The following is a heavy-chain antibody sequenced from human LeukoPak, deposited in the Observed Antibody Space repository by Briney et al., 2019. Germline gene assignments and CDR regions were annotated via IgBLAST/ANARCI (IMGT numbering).Heavy chain of an antibody. Sequence: PGGSLRLSCAASGFTFDDYGMSWVRQAPGKGLEWVSGINWNGGSTGYADSVKGRFTISRDNAKNSLYLQMNSLRAEDTALYYCARRFSTITTTVTTAVDYWGQGTLVTVSS. CDR2: INWNGGST. D-gene: IGHD4-17*01. J-gene: IGHJ4*02. V-gene: IGHV3-20*04. CDR3: ARRFSTITTTVTTAVDY. CDR1: GFTFDDYG.